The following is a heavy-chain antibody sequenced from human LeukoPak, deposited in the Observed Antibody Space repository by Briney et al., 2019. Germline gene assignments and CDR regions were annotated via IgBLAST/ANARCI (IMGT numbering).Heavy chain of an antibody. CDR3: AKTSAGWD. D-gene: IGHD6-13*01. CDR1: GVSISSNNYF. V-gene: IGHV4-39*01. CDR2: INYIGTT. Sequence: PSETLSLTCTVSGVSISSNNYFWGWIRQPPGKGLEWIGSINYIGTTYYNPSLKSRVTVSVDTSKNQFSLNLSSVTAPDTAVYYCAKTSAGWDWGQGTLVTVSS. J-gene: IGHJ4*02.